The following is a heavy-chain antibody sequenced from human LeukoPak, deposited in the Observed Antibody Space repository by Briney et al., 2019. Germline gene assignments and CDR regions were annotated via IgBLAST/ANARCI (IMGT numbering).Heavy chain of an antibody. CDR1: GFTFSSYG. V-gene: IGHV3-30*18. CDR3: AKDGYYNPYGDYVDY. D-gene: IGHD4-17*01. CDR2: ISYDGSNK. J-gene: IGHJ4*02. Sequence: RSLRLSCAASGFTFSSYGMHWVRQAPGKGLEWVAVISYDGSNKYYADSVKGRFTISRDNSKNTLYLQMNSLRAEDTAVYYCAKDGYYNPYGDYVDYWGQGTLVTVSS.